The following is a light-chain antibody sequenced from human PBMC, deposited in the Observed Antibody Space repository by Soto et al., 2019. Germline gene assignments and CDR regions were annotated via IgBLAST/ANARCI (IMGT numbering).Light chain of an antibody. V-gene: IGLV2-14*01. CDR1: SSDIGGYNY. Sequence: QPASMSGSPGQSVTISCAGTSSDIGGYNYVSWYQHHPGTAPKLIIYDVSSRPSGVSHRFSASKSGNTASLTISGLQAEDEADYFCCSYANTTTLEYVFGTGTKVTVL. CDR3: CSYANTTTLEYV. J-gene: IGLJ1*01. CDR2: DVS.